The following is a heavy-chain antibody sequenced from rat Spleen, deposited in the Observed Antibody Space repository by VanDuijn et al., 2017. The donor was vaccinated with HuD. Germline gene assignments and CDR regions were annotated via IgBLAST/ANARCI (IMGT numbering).Heavy chain of an antibody. J-gene: IGHJ4*01. CDR3: ARHNSGYGYMDA. CDR1: GFTFNNYW. CDR2: ISYDGSST. Sequence: EVQLVESGGGLVQPGRSLKLSCVASGFTFNNYWMTWIRQAPGKGLEWVATISYDGSSTYYRDSVKGRFTISRDNAKSTLYLQMDSLRSEDTATYYCARHNSGYGYMDAWGQGASVTVSS. V-gene: IGHV5-31*01. D-gene: IGHD4-3*01.